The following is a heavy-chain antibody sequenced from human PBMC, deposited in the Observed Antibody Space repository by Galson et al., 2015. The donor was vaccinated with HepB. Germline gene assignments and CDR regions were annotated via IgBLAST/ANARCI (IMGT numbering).Heavy chain of an antibody. CDR1: GFTFSSYA. CDR3: AKYPWGSYRRDMDV. Sequence: LRLSCAVSGFTFSSYAMSWVRQAPGKGLEWVSAISGSGGSTYYADSVKGRFTISRDNSKNTLYLQMNSLRAEDTAVYYCAKYPWGSYRRDMDVWGKGTTVTVSS. V-gene: IGHV3-23*01. D-gene: IGHD3-16*02. J-gene: IGHJ6*03. CDR2: ISGSGGST.